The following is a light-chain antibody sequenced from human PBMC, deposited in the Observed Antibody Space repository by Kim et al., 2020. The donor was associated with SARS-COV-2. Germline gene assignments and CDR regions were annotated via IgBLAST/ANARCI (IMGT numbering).Light chain of an antibody. Sequence: PGERATLSCRASQSVSSSYLAWYQQKPGQAPRLLIYGASSRATGIPDRFSGSGSGTDFTLTISRLEPEDFAVYYCQQYGSSPWTFGQGTKVDIK. CDR3: QQYGSSPWT. J-gene: IGKJ1*01. CDR1: QSVSSSY. CDR2: GAS. V-gene: IGKV3-20*01.